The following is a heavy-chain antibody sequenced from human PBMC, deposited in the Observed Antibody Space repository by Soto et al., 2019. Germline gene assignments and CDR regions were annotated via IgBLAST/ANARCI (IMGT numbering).Heavy chain of an antibody. CDR3: ARTVGAGYYYDSSGYSHFDY. CDR2: ISAYNGNT. Sequence: VASVKVSCKASGYTFTSYGISWVRQAPGQGLEWMGWISAYNGNTNYAQKLQGRVTMTTDTSTSTAYMELRSLRSDDTAVYYCARTVGAGYYYDSSGYSHFDYWGQGTLVTVSS. J-gene: IGHJ4*02. D-gene: IGHD3-22*01. CDR1: GYTFTSYG. V-gene: IGHV1-18*04.